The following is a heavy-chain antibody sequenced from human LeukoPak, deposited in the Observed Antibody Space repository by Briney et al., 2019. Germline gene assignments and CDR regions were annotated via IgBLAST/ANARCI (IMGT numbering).Heavy chain of an antibody. V-gene: IGHV1-69*02. CDR3: ARVGDTAMVQYYFDY. Sequence: VASVKVSCKASGGTFSSYTISWVRQAPGQELEWMGRIIPILGIANYAQKFQGRVTITADKSTSTAYMELSSLRSEDTAVYYCARVGDTAMVQYYFDYWGQGTLVTVSS. D-gene: IGHD5-18*01. CDR2: IIPILGIA. CDR1: GGTFSSYT. J-gene: IGHJ4*02.